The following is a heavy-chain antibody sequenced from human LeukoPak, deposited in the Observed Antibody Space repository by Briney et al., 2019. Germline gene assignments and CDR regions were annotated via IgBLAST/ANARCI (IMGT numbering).Heavy chain of an antibody. Sequence: SETLSLTCTVSGGSISSSSYYWGWIRQPPGKGLEWIGTIYSSGSTYYNPSLKSRATISADTSKNQFSLKLTSVTAADAAVYYCARAVVGHDAFDIWGQGTMVTVSS. J-gene: IGHJ3*02. CDR1: GGSISSSSYY. D-gene: IGHD3-10*01. CDR2: IYSSGST. V-gene: IGHV4-39*01. CDR3: ARAVVGHDAFDI.